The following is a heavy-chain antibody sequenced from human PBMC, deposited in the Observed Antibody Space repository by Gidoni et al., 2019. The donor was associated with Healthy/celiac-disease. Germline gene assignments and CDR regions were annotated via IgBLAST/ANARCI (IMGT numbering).Heavy chain of an antibody. J-gene: IGHJ4*02. Sequence: QVTLKEPGPVLVKPPETLTLTCPVSRFSLSNARLGVSWIRQPPGKALEWLVHIFSNDEKSYSTSLKSRLTNSKDTSKSQVVLNMTNMDPVDTATYYCARIRREYDILTGYHQYYFDYWGQGTLVTVSS. CDR1: RFSLSNARLG. D-gene: IGHD3-9*01. V-gene: IGHV2-26*01. CDR3: ARIRREYDILTGYHQYYFDY. CDR2: IFSNDEK.